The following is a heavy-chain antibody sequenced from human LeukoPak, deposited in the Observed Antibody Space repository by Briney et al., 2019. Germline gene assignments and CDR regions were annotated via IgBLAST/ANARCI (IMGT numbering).Heavy chain of an antibody. V-gene: IGHV4-31*03. CDR3: ARAIRGRMIVVPVDTRFDP. J-gene: IGHJ5*02. CDR2: TFYSGST. CDR1: GGSISSGDYY. D-gene: IGHD3-22*01. Sequence: PSETLSLTCTVSGGSISSGDYYWSWIRQHPEKGLEWIGYTFYSGSTYYNPSLKSRVTISVDTSKNQFSLKLSSVTAADTAVYYCARAIRGRMIVVPVDTRFDPWGQGTLVTVSS.